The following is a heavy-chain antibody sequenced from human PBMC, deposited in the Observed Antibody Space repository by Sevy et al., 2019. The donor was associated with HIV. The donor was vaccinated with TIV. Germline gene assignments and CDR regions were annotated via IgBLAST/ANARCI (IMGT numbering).Heavy chain of an antibody. CDR2: ISRSSSYI. CDR1: GFNLSSYS. D-gene: IGHD4-17*01. CDR3: ARDRGYGDYEGEDYFDY. J-gene: IGHJ4*02. Sequence: GGSLRLSCAASGFNLSSYSMNWVRQAPGKGLEWVSSISRSSSYIYYADSVKGRFTISRDNAKNSLYLQMNSLRAEDTAVYYCARDRGYGDYEGEDYFDYWGQGALVTVSS. V-gene: IGHV3-21*01.